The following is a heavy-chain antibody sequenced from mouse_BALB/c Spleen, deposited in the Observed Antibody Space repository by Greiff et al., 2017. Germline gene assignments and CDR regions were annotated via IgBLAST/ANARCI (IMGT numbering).Heavy chain of an antibody. CDR2: IRNKANGYTT. CDR1: GFTFTAYY. Sequence: EVHLVESGGGLVQPGGSLRLSCATSGFTFTAYYMSWVRQPPGKALEWLGFIRNKANGYTTEYSASVKGRFTISRDNSQSILYLQMNTLRAEDSATYYCARDRGTGFAYWGQGTLVTVSA. D-gene: IGHD3-3*01. CDR3: ARDRGTGFAY. J-gene: IGHJ3*01. V-gene: IGHV7-3*02.